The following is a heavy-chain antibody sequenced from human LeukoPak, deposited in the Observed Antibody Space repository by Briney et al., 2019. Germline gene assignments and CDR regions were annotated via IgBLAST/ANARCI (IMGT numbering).Heavy chain of an antibody. Sequence: GGSLRLSCAASGFTFSSYGMSWVRQAPGKGLEWVSAISGSGGRTHYADSVKGRFTISRDNSKNTLYLQMNSLRAEDTAVYYCAKPSSTRGPYYFDYWGQGTLVTVSS. V-gene: IGHV3-23*01. CDR3: AKPSSTRGPYYFDY. J-gene: IGHJ4*02. D-gene: IGHD2-15*01. CDR1: GFTFSSYG. CDR2: ISGSGGRT.